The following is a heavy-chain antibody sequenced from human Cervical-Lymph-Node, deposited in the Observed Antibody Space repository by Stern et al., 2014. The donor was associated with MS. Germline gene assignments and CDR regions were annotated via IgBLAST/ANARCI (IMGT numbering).Heavy chain of an antibody. V-gene: IGHV3-11*01. CDR3: ARGGVRMYYHDTFFGMDV. CDR1: GFQFPDHY. CDR2: ISNPGGTT. D-gene: IGHD3-22*01. J-gene: IGHJ6*02. Sequence: VHLVESGGGLVKPGGFLRISCAVSGFQFPDHYMSCVCQAPGRGMAWNSYISNPGGTTYYADSVRGRFTVSRDNTRNSVHLQMNSLRAEDTAVYYCARGGVRMYYHDTFFGMDVWGQGTTVTVSS.